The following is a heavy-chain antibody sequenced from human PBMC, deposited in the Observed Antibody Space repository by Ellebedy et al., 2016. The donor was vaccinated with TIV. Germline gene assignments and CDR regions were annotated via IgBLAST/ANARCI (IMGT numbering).Heavy chain of an antibody. J-gene: IGHJ4*02. CDR2: IYPGDSAT. CDR1: GFTFTTYW. Sequence: GESLKISCQGSGFTFTTYWIAWVRQMPGKGLEWMGIIYPGDSATRPSPSFHGPVTIPADKSISTAYLQWNSLKASDTAIYYCARRGAAAGTSFDYWGQGTLVTVSS. V-gene: IGHV5-51*01. CDR3: ARRGAAAGTSFDY. D-gene: IGHD6-13*01.